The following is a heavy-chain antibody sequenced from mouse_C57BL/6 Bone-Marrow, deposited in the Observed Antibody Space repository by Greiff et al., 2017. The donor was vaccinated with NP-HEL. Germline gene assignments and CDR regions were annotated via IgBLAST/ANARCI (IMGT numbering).Heavy chain of an antibody. CDR1: GYTFTSYW. Sequence: VQLQQPGAELVKPGASVKLSCKASGYTFTSYWMQWVKQRPGQGLEWIGEIDPSDSYTNYHQKFKGKATLTVDTSSSTAYMQLSSLTSEDSAVYYCAGGGFAYWGQGTLVTVSA. V-gene: IGHV1-50*01. J-gene: IGHJ3*01. CDR3: AGGGFAY. CDR2: IDPSDSYT.